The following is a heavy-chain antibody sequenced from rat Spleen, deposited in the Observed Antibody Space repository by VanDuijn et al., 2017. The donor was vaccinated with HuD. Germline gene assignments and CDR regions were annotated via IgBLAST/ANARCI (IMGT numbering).Heavy chain of an antibody. J-gene: IGHJ3*01. CDR2: ISTSGGRT. D-gene: IGHD1-6*01. Sequence: EVQLVESGGGLVQPGRSLKLSCAASGFTFSNYYMAWVRQAPKKGLEWVATISTSGGRTYYPDSVKGRFTISRDNVKSSLYLQMNSLRSEDTATYYCATDYVYYGPFAYWGQGTLVTVSS. CDR3: ATDYVYYGPFAY. CDR1: GFTFSNYY. V-gene: IGHV5-27*01.